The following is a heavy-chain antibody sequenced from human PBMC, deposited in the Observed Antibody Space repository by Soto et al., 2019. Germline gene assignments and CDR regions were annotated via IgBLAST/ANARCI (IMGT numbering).Heavy chain of an antibody. CDR2: IKEDGSDI. V-gene: IGHV3-7*02. CDR1: GFTFSSHW. CDR3: ARSIAARLNWFDP. Sequence: GGSLRLSCVASGFTFSSHWMTWVRQAPGKGLEWVANIKEDGSDIYYADSVKGRFTISRDNAKNSLYLQMNSLRAEDTAVYYCARSIAARLNWFDPWGQGTLVTVSS. D-gene: IGHD6-6*01. J-gene: IGHJ5*02.